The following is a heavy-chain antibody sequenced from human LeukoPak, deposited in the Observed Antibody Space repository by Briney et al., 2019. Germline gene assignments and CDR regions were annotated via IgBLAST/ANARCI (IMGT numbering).Heavy chain of an antibody. CDR3: TTDYYDSSGYVF. D-gene: IGHD3-22*01. Sequence: GGSLRLSCAASGFTFSNYWMSWVRQAPGKGLEWVGRIKTKTAGGTIDYAAPVKGRFTISRDDSKNMLYLQMNSLKTEDTAVYFCTTDYYDSSGYVFWGQGTLVTVSS. CDR2: IKTKTAGGTI. CDR1: GFTFSNYW. V-gene: IGHV3-15*01. J-gene: IGHJ4*02.